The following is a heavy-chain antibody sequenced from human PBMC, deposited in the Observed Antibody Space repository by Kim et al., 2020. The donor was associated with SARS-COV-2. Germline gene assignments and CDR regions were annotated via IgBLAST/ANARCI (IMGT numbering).Heavy chain of an antibody. CDR1: GFTFSSYG. J-gene: IGHJ6*02. D-gene: IGHD3-10*01. CDR3: AKGFIPNYYGSGSYSHYYYYDGMDV. V-gene: IGHV3-30*18. CDR2: ISYDGSNK. Sequence: GGSLRLSCAASGFTFSSYGMHWVRQAPGKGLEWVAVISYDGSNKYYADSVKGRFTISRDNSKNTLYLQMNSLRAEDTAVYYCAKGFIPNYYGSGSYSHYYYYDGMDVWGQGTTVTVSS.